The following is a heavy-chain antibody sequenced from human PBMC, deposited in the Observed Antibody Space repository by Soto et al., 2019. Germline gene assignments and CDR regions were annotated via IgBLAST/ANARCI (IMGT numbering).Heavy chain of an antibody. Sequence: QGQLVQSGAEVKKPGASVKVSCKASGYTFTSYGISWVRQAPGQGLEWMGWISAYNGNTNYTQKLQGRVTRTTDTSTSTADMKLGSLRSEDTAEDCFARWDNVRDWFDTWFQGALLTASS. D-gene: IGHD2-15*01. CDR3: ARWDNVRDWFDT. V-gene: IGHV1-18*04. CDR1: GYTFTSYG. CDR2: ISAYNGNT. J-gene: IGHJ5*02.